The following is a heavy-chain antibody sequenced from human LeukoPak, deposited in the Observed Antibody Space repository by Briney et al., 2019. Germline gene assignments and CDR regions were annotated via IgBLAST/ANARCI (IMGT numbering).Heavy chain of an antibody. J-gene: IGHJ4*02. Sequence: PSETLSLTCAVYGGSFSGYYWSWIRQPPGKGLEWIGEINHRGSTNYNPSLKSRVTISVDTSKNQFSLKLSSVTAADTAVYYCARDLGYCSGGSCYSGLHYWGQGTLVTVSS. CDR1: GGSFSGYY. CDR2: INHRGST. V-gene: IGHV4-34*01. CDR3: ARDLGYCSGGSCYSGLHY. D-gene: IGHD2-15*01.